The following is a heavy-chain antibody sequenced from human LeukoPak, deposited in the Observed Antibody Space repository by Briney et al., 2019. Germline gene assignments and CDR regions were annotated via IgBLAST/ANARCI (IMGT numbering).Heavy chain of an antibody. Sequence: PGGSLRLSCAASGFTFSSYSMNWVRQAPGKGLEWVSSISSSSSYIYYADSVKGRFTISRDNSKNTLYLQMNSLRAEDTAVYYCASETYSYGNGQSFGYWGQGTLVTVSS. CDR3: ASETYSYGNGQSFGY. CDR1: GFTFSSYS. CDR2: ISSSSSYI. V-gene: IGHV3-21*01. D-gene: IGHD5-18*01. J-gene: IGHJ4*02.